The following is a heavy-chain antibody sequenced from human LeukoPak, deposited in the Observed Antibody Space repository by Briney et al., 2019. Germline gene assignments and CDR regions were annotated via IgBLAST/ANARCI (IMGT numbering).Heavy chain of an antibody. CDR1: GCSFTSYW. CDR3: ARQGRTVTTPGAFDI. CDR2: IYTGDSGT. V-gene: IGHV5-51*01. D-gene: IGHD4-17*01. Sequence: AASLKISCKGSGCSFTSYWIGCVRQMPGKGLEWMGIIYTGDSGTRYSPYFQGQVTISADKSISTAYLQWSSLKASDTAMYYCARQGRTVTTPGAFDIWGQGTMVTVSS. J-gene: IGHJ3*02.